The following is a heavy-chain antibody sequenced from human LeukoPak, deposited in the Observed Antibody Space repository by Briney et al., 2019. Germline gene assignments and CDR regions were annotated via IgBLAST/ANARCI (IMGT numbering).Heavy chain of an antibody. CDR2: IDAGGGDT. CDR1: GFTFSSYA. V-gene: IGHV3-23*01. CDR3: GRPTKYWLVRGDGVDV. J-gene: IGHJ6*02. Sequence: GGSLRLTCAASGFTFSSYAMTWVRQAPGKGLEWVASIDAGGGDTYHSDSVKGRFTISRDNSMNTLYLQMNSLRADDTAVYYCGRPTKYWLVRGDGVDVWGQGTTVTVSS. D-gene: IGHD6-19*01.